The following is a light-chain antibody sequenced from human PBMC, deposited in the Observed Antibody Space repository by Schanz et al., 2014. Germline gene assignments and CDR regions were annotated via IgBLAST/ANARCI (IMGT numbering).Light chain of an antibody. CDR1: SSDVGGYNY. J-gene: IGLJ2*01. CDR2: DVN. Sequence: QSALTQPASVSGSPGQSITISCTGTSSDVGGYNYVSWYQQNPGKAPKIMIYDVNNRPSGVSNRFSGSKSGNTASLTISGLQAEDEADYYCSSFTRSSTLVVFGGGTKVTVL. V-gene: IGLV2-14*01. CDR3: SSFTRSSTLVV.